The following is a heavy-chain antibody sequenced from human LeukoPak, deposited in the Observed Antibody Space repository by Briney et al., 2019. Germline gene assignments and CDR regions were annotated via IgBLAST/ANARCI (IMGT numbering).Heavy chain of an antibody. D-gene: IGHD2-15*01. CDR1: GYTFTSYG. J-gene: IGHJ5*02. CDR3: ARAPSGGSYRWVRNSNWFDP. V-gene: IGHV1-18*01. CDR2: IGAYNGNT. Sequence: ASVKVSCKASGYTFTSYGISWVRQAPGQGLEWMGWIGAYNGNTNYAQKLQGRVTMTTDTSTSTAYMELGSLRSDDTAVYYCARAPSGGSYRWVRNSNWFDPWGQGTLVTVSS.